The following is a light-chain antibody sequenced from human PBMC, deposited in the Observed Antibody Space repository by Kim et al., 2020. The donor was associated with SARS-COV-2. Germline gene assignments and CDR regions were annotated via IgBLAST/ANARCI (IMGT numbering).Light chain of an antibody. J-gene: IGLJ2*01. V-gene: IGLV3-1*01. CDR3: QAWDSSTVV. CDR2: QDR. Sequence: VSQGQTASITCGGDKLGEKSSCGNHQKPGQSPGLVSKQDRKRPSGIPEGLAGVNSGNTATLPTSGTQVMNEADYYCQAWDSSTVVFGGGTQLTVL. CDR1: KLGEKS.